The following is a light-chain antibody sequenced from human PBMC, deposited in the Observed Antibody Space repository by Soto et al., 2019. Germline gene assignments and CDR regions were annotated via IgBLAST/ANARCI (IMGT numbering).Light chain of an antibody. Sequence: EIVLPQSPGTLSLSPGERATLSCRASQSVASGHLAWYQQTPGQAPRLLVSDASSRATGIPDRFSGSASGTDFTLTISRLEPEESAMYDCQQYGTAPITFGQGTRLEIK. CDR1: QSVASGH. CDR3: QQYGTAPIT. J-gene: IGKJ5*01. CDR2: DAS. V-gene: IGKV3-20*01.